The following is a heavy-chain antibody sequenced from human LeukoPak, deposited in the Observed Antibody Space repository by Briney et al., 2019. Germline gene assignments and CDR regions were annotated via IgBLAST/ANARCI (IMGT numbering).Heavy chain of an antibody. CDR3: ARLIGLFYSYRFDY. V-gene: IGHV4-34*01. CDR1: GGSFSGYY. D-gene: IGHD3-3*01. CDR2: INHSGST. Sequence: SETLSLTCAVYGGSFSGYYWSWIRQPPGKGLEWIGEINHSGSTNYNPSLKSRVTISVDASKNQFSLKLSSVTAADTAVYYCARLIGLFYSYRFDYWGQGTLVTVSS. J-gene: IGHJ4*02.